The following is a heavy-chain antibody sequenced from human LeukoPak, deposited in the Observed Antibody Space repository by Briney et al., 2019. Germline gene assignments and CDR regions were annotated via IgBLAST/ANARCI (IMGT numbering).Heavy chain of an antibody. CDR3: ARSSGQYQLLYYYYYMDV. D-gene: IGHD2-2*01. J-gene: IGHJ6*03. CDR1: GGSISSGNHY. CDR2: IFTSGST. V-gene: IGHV4-61*02. Sequence: SQTLSLTCTVSGGSISSGNHYWSWIRQPAGKGLEWIGRIFTSGSTNYNPSLKSRVTISVDTSKNQFSLKLSSVTAADTAVYYCARSSGQYQLLYYYYYMDVWGKGTTVTVSS.